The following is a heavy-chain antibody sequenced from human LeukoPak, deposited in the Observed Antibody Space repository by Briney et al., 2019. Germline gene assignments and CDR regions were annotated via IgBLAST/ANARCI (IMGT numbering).Heavy chain of an antibody. V-gene: IGHV3-7*01. CDR2: VKQDGSEK. Sequence: PGGSLRLSCAASGFTFSSYWMSWVRQAPGKGLEWVANVKQDGSEKYYVDSVKGRFTISRDNAKNSLYLQMNSLRAEDTAVYYCARDPYDSRGPYYFDYWGQGTLVTVSS. CDR3: ARDPYDSRGPYYFDY. CDR1: GFTFSSYW. J-gene: IGHJ4*02. D-gene: IGHD3-22*01.